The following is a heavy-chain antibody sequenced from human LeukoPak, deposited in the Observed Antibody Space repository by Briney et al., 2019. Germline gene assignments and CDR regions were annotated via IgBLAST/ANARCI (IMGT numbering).Heavy chain of an antibody. D-gene: IGHD6-13*01. CDR3: ARRPRRSSWSTGWFDP. V-gene: IGHV4-39*07. Sequence: PSETLSLTCTVSGGSISSSSYYWGWIRQPPGKGLEWIGSIYYSGSTYYNPSLKSRVTISVDTSKNQFSLKLSSVTAADTAVYYCARRPRRSSWSTGWFDPWGQGTLVTVSS. J-gene: IGHJ5*02. CDR2: IYYSGST. CDR1: GGSISSSSYY.